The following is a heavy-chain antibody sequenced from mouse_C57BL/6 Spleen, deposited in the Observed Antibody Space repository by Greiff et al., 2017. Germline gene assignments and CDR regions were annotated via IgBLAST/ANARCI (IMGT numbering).Heavy chain of an antibody. CDR2: INYDGSST. Sequence: EVNVVESEGGLVQPGSSMTLSCTASGFTFSDYYMAWVRQVPDKGLEWVANINYDGSSTYYLDSLNSRFIISSDNAKNILYLQMSSLKSEDTATYYCARDREYYGVFDYWGQGTTLTVSS. CDR3: ARDREYYGVFDY. D-gene: IGHD1-1*01. CDR1: GFTFSDYY. J-gene: IGHJ2*01. V-gene: IGHV5-16*01.